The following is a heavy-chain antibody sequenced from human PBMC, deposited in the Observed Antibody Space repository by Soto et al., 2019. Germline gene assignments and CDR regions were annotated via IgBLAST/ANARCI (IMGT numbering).Heavy chain of an antibody. CDR1: GFTFSSYA. V-gene: IGHV3-30-3*01. Sequence: QVQVVESGGGVVQPGRSLRLSCAASGFTFSSYAMHWVRQAPGKGLEWVAVISYDGSNKYYADSVKGRFTISRDNSKNTLYLQMNSLRAEDTAVYYCARDVAVAGTSPRYYYYGMDVWGQGTTVTVSS. CDR3: ARDVAVAGTSPRYYYYGMDV. D-gene: IGHD6-19*01. J-gene: IGHJ6*02. CDR2: ISYDGSNK.